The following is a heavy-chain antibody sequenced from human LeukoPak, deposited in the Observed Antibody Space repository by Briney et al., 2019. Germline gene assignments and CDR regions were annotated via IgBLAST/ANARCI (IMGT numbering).Heavy chain of an antibody. D-gene: IGHD4-17*01. J-gene: IGHJ5*02. V-gene: IGHV4-39*07. CDR2: IYYSGST. Sequence: PSETLSLTCTVSGGSISSSSYYWGWIRQPPGKGLEWIGSIYYSGSTYYNPSLKSRVTISVDTSKNQFSLKLSSVTAADTAVYYCARMNYGDNWFDPWGQGTLVTVSS. CDR3: ARMNYGDNWFDP. CDR1: GGSISSSSYY.